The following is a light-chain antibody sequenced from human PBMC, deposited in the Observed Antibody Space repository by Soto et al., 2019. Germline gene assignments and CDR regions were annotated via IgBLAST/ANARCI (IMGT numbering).Light chain of an antibody. Sequence: EIVMTQSPATLSVSPGERATLSCRASESVATNLAWYQQTPGQAPRLLIYGASIRATGIPARFSGSGSGTEFTLTISSLQSVDFAVYSCQQYNNWPWTFGQGTKVDVK. V-gene: IGKV3-15*01. CDR1: ESVATN. CDR3: QQYNNWPWT. CDR2: GAS. J-gene: IGKJ1*01.